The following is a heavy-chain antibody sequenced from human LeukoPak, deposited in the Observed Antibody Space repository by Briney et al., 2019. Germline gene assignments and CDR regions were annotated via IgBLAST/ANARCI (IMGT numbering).Heavy chain of an antibody. V-gene: IGHV3-48*03. CDR3: ARSPATAMREPYYFDY. CDR2: ISSSGSTI. D-gene: IGHD5-18*01. Sequence: GGSLRLSCAASGFTFSSYEMNWVRQAPGKGLEWVSYISSSGSTIYYADSVKGRFTISRDNAKNSLYLQMNSLRAEDTAVYYCARSPATAMREPYYFDYWGQGTLVTVSS. CDR1: GFTFSSYE. J-gene: IGHJ4*02.